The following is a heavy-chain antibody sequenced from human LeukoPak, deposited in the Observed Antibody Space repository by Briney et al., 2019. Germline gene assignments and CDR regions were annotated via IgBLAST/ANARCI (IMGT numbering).Heavy chain of an antibody. J-gene: IGHJ4*02. D-gene: IGHD2-15*01. V-gene: IGHV1-46*01. CDR3: ARAYLNCSGGSCFDY. Sequence: ASVKVSCKASGYTFTSYYMHWVRQAPGQGLEWMGIINPSGGSTSYAQKFQGRVTMTRDTSTSTVYMELSSPRSEDTAVYYCARAYLNCSGGSCFDYWGQGTLVTVSS. CDR1: GYTFTSYY. CDR2: INPSGGST.